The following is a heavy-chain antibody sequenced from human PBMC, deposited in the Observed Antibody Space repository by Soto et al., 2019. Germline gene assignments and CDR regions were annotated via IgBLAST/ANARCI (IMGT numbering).Heavy chain of an antibody. J-gene: IGHJ4*02. Sequence: QVQLVESGGGVVQPGRSLRLSCADSGFTFSSYGMHWVRQAPGKGLEWVAVISYDGSNKYYADSVKGRFTISRDNAKNTLNRQRNSLRAEDTAVYYCAKDTYYHDSSGYYVFDYWGQGTLVTVSS. CDR1: GFTFSSYG. D-gene: IGHD3-22*01. V-gene: IGHV3-30*18. CDR3: AKDTYYHDSSGYYVFDY. CDR2: ISYDGSNK.